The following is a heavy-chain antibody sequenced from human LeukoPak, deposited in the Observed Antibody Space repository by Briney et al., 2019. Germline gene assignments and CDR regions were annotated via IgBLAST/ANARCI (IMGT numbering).Heavy chain of an antibody. Sequence: ASVKVSCKASGYTFTGYYMHWVRQAPGQGLEWMGWINPNSGGTNYAQKFQGWVTMTRDTSISTAYMELGRLRSDDTAVYYCARSRWTNAFDIWGQGTMVTVSS. D-gene: IGHD5-24*01. V-gene: IGHV1-2*04. CDR1: GYTFTGYY. CDR3: ARSRWTNAFDI. J-gene: IGHJ3*02. CDR2: INPNSGGT.